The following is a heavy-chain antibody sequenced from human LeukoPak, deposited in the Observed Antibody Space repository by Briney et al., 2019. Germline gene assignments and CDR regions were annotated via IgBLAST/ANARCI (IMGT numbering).Heavy chain of an antibody. CDR2: ISGSGGTT. D-gene: IGHD1-26*01. V-gene: IGHV3-23*01. CDR3: AKHGIVGAKAFDY. Sequence: GGSLRLSCAASGFTFSNYAMSWVRQAPGKGLEWVSAISGSGGTTYYADSVKGRFTVSRDNSKKTLYLQMNSLSAEDTALYYCAKHGIVGAKAFDYWGQGTPVTVSS. CDR1: GFTFSNYA. J-gene: IGHJ4*02.